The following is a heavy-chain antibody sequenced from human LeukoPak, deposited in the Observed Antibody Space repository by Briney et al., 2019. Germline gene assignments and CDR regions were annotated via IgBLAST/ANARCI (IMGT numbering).Heavy chain of an antibody. CDR3: ARDVVAAAGTWDY. J-gene: IGHJ4*02. Sequence: SETLSLTCAVSGGSISGSSYYWGWIRQPPGKKLEWIGSIYSSGSTYYNPSLKSRVTISVDTSKNQFSLKLSSVTAADTAVYYCARDVVAAAGTWDYWGQGTLVTVSS. D-gene: IGHD6-13*01. CDR2: IYSSGST. V-gene: IGHV4-39*07. CDR1: GGSISGSSYY.